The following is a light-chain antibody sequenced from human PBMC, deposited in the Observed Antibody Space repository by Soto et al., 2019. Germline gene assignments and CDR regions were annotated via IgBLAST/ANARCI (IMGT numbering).Light chain of an antibody. V-gene: IGKV3-20*01. CDR3: QQYGSSRWT. J-gene: IGKJ1*01. Sequence: IVLTQSPGTLSLSPGDRATLSCRASQRVSARYLAWYQQKPGQAPRLLIYGASSRATGIPDRFSGSGSGTDFTLTISRLEPEDFAVYYCQQYGSSRWTFGQGTKVDIK. CDR1: QRVSARY. CDR2: GAS.